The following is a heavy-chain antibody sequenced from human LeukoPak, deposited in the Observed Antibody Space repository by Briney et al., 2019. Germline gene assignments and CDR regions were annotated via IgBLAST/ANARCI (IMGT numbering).Heavy chain of an antibody. J-gene: IGHJ4*02. D-gene: IGHD3-10*01. CDR2: ISSGSSYI. V-gene: IGHV3-21*01. Sequence: PGGSLRLSCAASGFTFSSYNMNWVRLAPGKGLEWVSSISSGSSYIYYADSVKGRFTISRDNAKNSLDLQMNSLRAEDTAVYYCARGYYFGSGTYGYWGQGTLVTVSS. CDR1: GFTFSSYN. CDR3: ARGYYFGSGTYGY.